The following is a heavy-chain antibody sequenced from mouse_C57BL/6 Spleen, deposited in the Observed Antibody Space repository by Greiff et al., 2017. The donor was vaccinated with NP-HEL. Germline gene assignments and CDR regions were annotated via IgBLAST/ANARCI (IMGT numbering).Heavy chain of an antibody. CDR1: GFNIKDYY. CDR3: TTGGNTLYFDD. J-gene: IGHJ2*01. Sequence: VQLKQSGAELVRPGASVKLSCTASGFNIKDYYMHWVKQRPEQGLEWIGRIDPEDGDTDYAPKFQGKATMTADTSSNTAYLQLSSLTSEDTAVYYCTTGGNTLYFDDWGQGTTLTVSS. CDR2: IDPEDGDT. V-gene: IGHV14-1*01. D-gene: IGHD1-1*02.